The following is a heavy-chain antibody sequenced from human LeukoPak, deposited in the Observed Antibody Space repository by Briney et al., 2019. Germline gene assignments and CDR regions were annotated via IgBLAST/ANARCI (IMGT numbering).Heavy chain of an antibody. CDR1: GFTFDDYA. Sequence: GGSLRLSCAASGFTFDDYAMHWVRQAPGKGLEWVSGISWNSGSIGYADSVKGRFTISRDNAKNSLYLQMNSLRAEDTALYYCAKSSLGPYYGMDVWGQGTTVTVSS. D-gene: IGHD3-16*01. J-gene: IGHJ6*02. V-gene: IGHV3-9*01. CDR3: AKSSLGPYYGMDV. CDR2: ISWNSGSI.